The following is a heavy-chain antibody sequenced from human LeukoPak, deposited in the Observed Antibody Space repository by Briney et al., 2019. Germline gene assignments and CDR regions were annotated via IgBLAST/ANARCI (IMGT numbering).Heavy chain of an antibody. D-gene: IGHD1-26*01. CDR2: IYYSGST. J-gene: IGHJ5*02. CDR1: GGSISSYY. CDR3: ARDRVGATWYNWFDP. V-gene: IGHV4-59*12. Sequence: PSETLSLTCTVSGGSISSYYWSWIRQPPGKGLEWIGYIYYSGSTNYNPSLKSRVTMSVDTSKNQFSLKLSSVTAADTAVYYCARDRVGATWYNWFDPWGQGTLVTVSS.